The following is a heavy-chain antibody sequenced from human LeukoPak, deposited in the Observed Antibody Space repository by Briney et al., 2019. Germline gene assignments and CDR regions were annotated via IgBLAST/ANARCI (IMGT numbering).Heavy chain of an antibody. Sequence: ASVKVSCKASGYTFTDYYLHWVRQAPGQGLEWMGRINPNCGDTNYAQEFQGRVTMTRDTSISTAYMELSRLRSDDTAVYFCARDLPSTSNWELDYWGQGTLVTVSS. J-gene: IGHJ4*02. CDR3: ARDLPSTSNWELDY. D-gene: IGHD7-27*01. CDR1: GYTFTDYY. CDR2: INPNCGDT. V-gene: IGHV1-2*06.